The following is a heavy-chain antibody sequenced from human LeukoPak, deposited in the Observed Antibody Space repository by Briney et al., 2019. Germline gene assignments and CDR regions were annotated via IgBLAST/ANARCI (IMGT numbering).Heavy chain of an antibody. V-gene: IGHV3-74*01. CDR1: GFTFSNYW. Sequence: QPGGSLRLSCVASGFTFSNYWLHWVRQAPGKGLVWVSRINIDESTANYADSVKGRFTISRDNAKNTLYLQMNSLRAEDTAVYYCARNEYSSSGSDQVDVWGQGTTVTVSS. CDR2: INIDESTA. CDR3: ARNEYSSSGSDQVDV. D-gene: IGHD5-18*01. J-gene: IGHJ6*02.